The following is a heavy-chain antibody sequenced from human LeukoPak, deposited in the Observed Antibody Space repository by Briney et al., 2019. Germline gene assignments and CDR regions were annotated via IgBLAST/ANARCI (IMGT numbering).Heavy chain of an antibody. J-gene: IGHJ3*02. D-gene: IGHD3-22*01. CDR3: ARHAYYYDRSGSYEAFDI. CDR1: GGSISTDY. Sequence: SETLSLTCTVSGGSISTDYWSWVRQPPGKGLEWIGSMYYSGSTNYKPSLKSRVTISVDTSKNQFSLKLSSVTAADTAAYYCARHAYYYDRSGSYEAFDIWGQGTMVTVSS. CDR2: MYYSGST. V-gene: IGHV4-59*08.